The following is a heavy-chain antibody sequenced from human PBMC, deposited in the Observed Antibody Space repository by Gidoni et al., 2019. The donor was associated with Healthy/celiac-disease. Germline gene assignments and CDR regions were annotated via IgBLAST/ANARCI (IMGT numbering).Heavy chain of an antibody. J-gene: IGHJ4*02. CDR2: ISGSGGNT. Sequence: EVQLLEAGGGLVQPGGWLRVSCTASGFTFSSYAMSWVRQAPGEGLEWVSAISGSGGNTYYSDSVKGRFIISRDNSKNTLYLQMNSLRAEDTAIYYCAKSLWVWDYWGQGTLVTVSS. CDR3: AKSLWVWDY. D-gene: IGHD2-21*01. V-gene: IGHV3-23*01. CDR1: GFTFSSYA.